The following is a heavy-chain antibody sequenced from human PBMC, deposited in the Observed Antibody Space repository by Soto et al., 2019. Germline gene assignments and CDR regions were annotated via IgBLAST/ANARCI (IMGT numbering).Heavy chain of an antibody. D-gene: IGHD4-17*01. CDR2: ISSGGNDI. J-gene: IGHJ4*02. V-gene: IGHV3-48*02. Sequence: GGSLRLSCAAAGFTFSSHSMSWVRQAPGKGLEWVSYISSGGNDIKYADSVTGRFTVSRDNARDSLFLQMNSLRDEDTGVYYCARDRNPTVFDYWGQGALVTVSS. CDR3: ARDRNPTVFDY. CDR1: GFTFSSHS.